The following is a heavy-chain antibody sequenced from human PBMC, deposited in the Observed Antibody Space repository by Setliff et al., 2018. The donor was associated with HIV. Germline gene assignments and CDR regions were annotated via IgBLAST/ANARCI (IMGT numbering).Heavy chain of an antibody. J-gene: IGHJ5*02. CDR2: ITWNRAII. D-gene: IGHD5-18*01. CDR1: GFNFNHYA. V-gene: IGHV3-9*01. Sequence: PGGSLRLSCTASGFNFNHYAMHWVRQVPGKGLEWVSGITWNRAIIAYADSVKGRFTISRDNAKNTLYLQMNSLRAEDTAVYYCARGLESGYSYGSNLFDPWGQGTLVTVSS. CDR3: ARGLESGYSYGSNLFDP.